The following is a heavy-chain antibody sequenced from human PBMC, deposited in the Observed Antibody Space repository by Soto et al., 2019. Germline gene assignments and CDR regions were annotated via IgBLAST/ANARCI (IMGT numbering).Heavy chain of an antibody. Sequence: EVQLVESGGGLVKPGGSLRLSCAASRFTFSSDSMNWVRQAPGKGLEWVSSISSSSSYIYYADSVKGRFAISRDNAKNSLYLQMSSLRAGDTAVEYCARDHCSSTSCYSPWGQGTLVTVSS. D-gene: IGHD2-2*01. CDR2: ISSSSSYI. CDR3: ARDHCSSTSCYSP. V-gene: IGHV3-21*01. J-gene: IGHJ4*02. CDR1: RFTFSSDS.